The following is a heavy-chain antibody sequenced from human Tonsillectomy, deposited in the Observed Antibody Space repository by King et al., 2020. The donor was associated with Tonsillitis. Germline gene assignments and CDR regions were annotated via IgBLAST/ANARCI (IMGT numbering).Heavy chain of an antibody. J-gene: IGHJ4*02. CDR2: IRSKAYGGTT. D-gene: IGHD6-13*01. CDR1: GFTFGDNA. V-gene: IGHV3-49*04. Sequence: GQLVQSGGGLVQPGRSLRLSCTASGFTFGDNAMSWVRQAPGKGLEWVGFIRSKAYGGTTEYAASVKGRFTISRDDSKSIAYLQMNSLKTEDTAVYYCTSRIAAPGFDYWGQGTLVTVSS. CDR3: TSRIAAPGFDY.